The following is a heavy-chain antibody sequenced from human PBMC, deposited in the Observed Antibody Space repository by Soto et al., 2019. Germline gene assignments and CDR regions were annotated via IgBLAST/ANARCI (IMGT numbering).Heavy chain of an antibody. J-gene: IGHJ5*02. CDR3: AGGMYYYNSGRPNWFDP. V-gene: IGHV1-2*02. CDR1: GYTFIGYY. D-gene: IGHD3-10*01. CDR2: INPNNGGT. Sequence: QVQLVQSGAEVKKPGASVKVSCKASGYTFIGYYMHWVRQAPGQGLEWMGWINPNNGGTNYAQKFQGRVTMTRDTSISTAYMEVNGLTSDDTAVYYFAGGMYYYNSGRPNWFDPWGQGTLVTVSS.